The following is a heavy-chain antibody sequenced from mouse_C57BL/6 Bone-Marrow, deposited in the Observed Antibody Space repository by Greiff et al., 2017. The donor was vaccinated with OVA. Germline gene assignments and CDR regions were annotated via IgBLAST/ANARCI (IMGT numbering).Heavy chain of an antibody. D-gene: IGHD2-4*01. CDR1: GYTFTSYW. V-gene: IGHV1-52*01. Sequence: QVQLQQPGAELVRPGSSVKLSCKASGYTFTSYWMHWVKQRPIQGLEWIGNIDPSDSETHYNQKFKDKATLTVDKSSSTAYMQLSSLTSEDSAVYDCARDDYDYYYAMDYWGQGTSVTVSS. J-gene: IGHJ4*01. CDR2: IDPSDSET. CDR3: ARDDYDYYYAMDY.